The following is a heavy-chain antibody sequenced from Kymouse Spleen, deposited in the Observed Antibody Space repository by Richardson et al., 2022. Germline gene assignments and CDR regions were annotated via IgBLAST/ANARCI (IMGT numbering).Heavy chain of an antibody. CDR2: IKSKTDGGTT. CDR3: TTPSYSSSWYWYFDL. D-gene: IGHD6-13*01. CDR1: GFTFSNAW. V-gene: IGHV3-15*01. Sequence: EVQLVESGGGLVKPGGSLRLSCAASGFTFSNAWMSWVRQAPGKGLEWVGRIKSKTDGGTTDYAAPVKGRFTISRDDSKNTLYLQMNSLKTEDTAVYYCTTPSYSSSWYWYFDLWGRGTLVTVSS. J-gene: IGHJ2*01.